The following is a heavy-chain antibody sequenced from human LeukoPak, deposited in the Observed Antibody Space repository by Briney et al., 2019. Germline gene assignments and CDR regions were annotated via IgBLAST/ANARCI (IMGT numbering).Heavy chain of an antibody. J-gene: IGHJ2*01. V-gene: IGHV4-59*12. CDR2: IYYSENN. Sequence: PSETLSLTCNVSGGSISSYYWNWIRQPPGKGPEWIGYIYYSENNNYNPSLKSRVTISVDPSKNQFSLKLSSVTAADTAVYYCARDRRDGYNSRDWYFDLWGRGTLVTVSS. D-gene: IGHD5-24*01. CDR3: ARDRRDGYNSRDWYFDL. CDR1: GGSISSYY.